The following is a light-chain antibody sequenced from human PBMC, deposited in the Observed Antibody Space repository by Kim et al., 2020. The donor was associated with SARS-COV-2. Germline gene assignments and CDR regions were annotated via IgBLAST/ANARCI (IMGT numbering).Light chain of an antibody. CDR3: QHYSRFPYT. Sequence: DIQMTQSPSTLSASVGDRVTITCRASENIDTYLAWYQQKPGRPPRLLIYLASNLENGVPSRFSGTGSGTDFSLSVTSLQPDDFATYYCQHYSRFPYTFGQGTKREI. J-gene: IGKJ2*01. CDR1: ENIDTY. CDR2: LAS. V-gene: IGKV1-5*03.